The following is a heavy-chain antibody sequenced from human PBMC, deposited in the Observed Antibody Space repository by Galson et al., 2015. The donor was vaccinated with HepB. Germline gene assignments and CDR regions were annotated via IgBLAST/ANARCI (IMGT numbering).Heavy chain of an antibody. CDR2: MSFDGRDA. Sequence: SLRLSCAASGFTFAKFPMHWVRQAPGRGLEWLTFMSFDGRDAYYADSVKGRFTVSRDNSQNMLYLQMDNLRIEDSAVYFCARHGVNYGDYVWYSDVWGRGTQVTVSS. CDR3: ARHGVNYGDYVWYSDV. D-gene: IGHD4-17*01. V-gene: IGHV3-30*04. CDR1: GFTFAKFP. J-gene: IGHJ2*01.